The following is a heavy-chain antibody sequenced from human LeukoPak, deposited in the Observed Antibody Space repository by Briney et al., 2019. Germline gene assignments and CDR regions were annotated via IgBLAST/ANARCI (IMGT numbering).Heavy chain of an antibody. D-gene: IGHD2-8*01. CDR3: ARTAWGNGHRFDC. J-gene: IGHJ4*02. CDR1: GGSISSGGYY. CDR2: IYYSGST. V-gene: IGHV4-31*03. Sequence: SETLSLTCTVSGGSISSGGYYWSWIRQHPGKGLEWIGYIYYSGSTYYNPSLKSRVTISVDTSKNQFSLNLSSVTAADTAVYYCARTAWGNGHRFDCWGQGTLVTVSS.